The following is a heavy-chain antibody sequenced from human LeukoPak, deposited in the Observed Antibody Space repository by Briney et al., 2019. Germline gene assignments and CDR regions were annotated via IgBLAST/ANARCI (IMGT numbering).Heavy chain of an antibody. D-gene: IGHD2-2*02. CDR2: IYPDDSDP. CDR1: GYSFRNYW. J-gene: IGHJ4*02. V-gene: IGHV5-51*01. CDR3: AIGGDSTTSCYRCFDY. Sequence: GESLKISCKGSGYSFRNYWIGWVRQVPGKGLEWMGLIYPDDSDPRYSPSFQAQVTISADKSISTAYLQWSSLKASDTAMYYCAIGGDSTTSCYRCFDYWGQGTLVTVSS.